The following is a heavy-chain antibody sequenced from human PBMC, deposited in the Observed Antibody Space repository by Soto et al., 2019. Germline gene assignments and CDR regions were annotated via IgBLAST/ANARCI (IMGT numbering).Heavy chain of an antibody. CDR3: ARYRFSGNRWSKFDH. J-gene: IGHJ4*02. CDR2: IYHTGST. V-gene: IGHV4-31*03. CDR1: GVTVSSDAYY. D-gene: IGHD3-16*02. Sequence: SETLSLTCTVSGVTVSSDAYYWSWIRQRPGRGLEWIGNIYHTGSTYYSPSLKSRVVISLDTSRNQFSLRLTSVTAADTAVYFCARYRFSGNRWSKFDHWGQGTLVTVSS.